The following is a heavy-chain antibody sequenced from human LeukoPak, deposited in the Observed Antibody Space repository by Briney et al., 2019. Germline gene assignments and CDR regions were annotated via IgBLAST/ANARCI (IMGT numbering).Heavy chain of an antibody. Sequence: PSETLSLTCTVSGGSISSYYWSWIRQPAGKGLEWIGRIYTSGSTNYNPSLKSRVTMSVDTSKNQFSLKLSSVTAADTAVYYCARGEYYDSWDAFDIWGQGTMVTVSS. J-gene: IGHJ3*02. CDR1: GGSISSYY. D-gene: IGHD3-22*01. CDR3: ARGEYYDSWDAFDI. V-gene: IGHV4-4*07. CDR2: IYTSGST.